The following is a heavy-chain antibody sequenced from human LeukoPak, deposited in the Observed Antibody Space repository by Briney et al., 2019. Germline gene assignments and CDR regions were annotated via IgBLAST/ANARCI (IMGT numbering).Heavy chain of an antibody. D-gene: IGHD4-23*01. CDR1: GFIFSTSA. J-gene: IGHJ4*02. V-gene: IGHV3-30*18. CDR3: AKDWAGNGGFDY. Sequence: SGRSLRLSCAASGFIFSTSAMHWVRQAPGKGLEWVAVISYDGSKKYYAESVKGRFTISRDNSKDTLYLQVNSLRAEDTAVYYCAKDWAGNGGFDYWGPGTLVTVSS. CDR2: ISYDGSKK.